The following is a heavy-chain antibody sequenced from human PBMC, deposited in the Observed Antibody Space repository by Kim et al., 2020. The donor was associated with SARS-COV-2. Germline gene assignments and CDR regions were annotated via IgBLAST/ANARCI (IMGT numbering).Heavy chain of an antibody. D-gene: IGHD2-2*01. CDR2: ISTNGGST. J-gene: IGHJ6*02. Sequence: GGSLRLSCSASGFTFSNFAIYWVRQAPGKGLEYVSAISTNGGSTYHADSVKGRFTISRDNSKNTVYLQMRSLRAEDTAVYFCVRDHIVVLPSATQKKFFYYGMDVWGPGTTVTVSS. V-gene: IGHV3-64D*06. CDR1: GFTFSNFA. CDR3: VRDHIVVLPSATQKKFFYYGMDV.